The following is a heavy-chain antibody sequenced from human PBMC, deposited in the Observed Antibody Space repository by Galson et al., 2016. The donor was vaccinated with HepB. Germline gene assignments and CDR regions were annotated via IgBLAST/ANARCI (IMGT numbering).Heavy chain of an antibody. V-gene: IGHV1-18*01. CDR2: VRVFDGHK. CDR3: AREQSSSWSPFDY. D-gene: IGHD6-13*01. CDR1: GYTFATHG. J-gene: IGHJ4*02. Sequence: SVKVSCKASGYTFATHGISWVRQAPGEGLEWMGWVRVFDGHKDYARKFQDRVSMTTDTSTNTAYMELRSLRDDDTAIYFCAREQSSSWSPFDYWGQGTLVAVSS.